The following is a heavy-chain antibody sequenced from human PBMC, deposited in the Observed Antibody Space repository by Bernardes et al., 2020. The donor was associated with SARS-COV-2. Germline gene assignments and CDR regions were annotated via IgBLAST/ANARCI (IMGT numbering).Heavy chain of an antibody. Sequence: SLLHSCAASGFTFRSSGMHWVRQAPGPGLEWVAVIWYDGSNKYYADSVKVRFTISRDNSKTTLYLQMNSLSAEETAVYYCARDEAIAVAGTRYYFDYWGQGTLVTGSS. CDR1: GFTFRSSG. CDR2: IWYDGSNK. V-gene: IGHV3-33*01. J-gene: IGHJ4*02. D-gene: IGHD6-19*01. CDR3: ARDEAIAVAGTRYYFDY.